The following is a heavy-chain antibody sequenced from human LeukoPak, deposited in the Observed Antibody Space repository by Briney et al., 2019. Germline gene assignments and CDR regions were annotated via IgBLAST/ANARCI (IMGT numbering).Heavy chain of an antibody. CDR1: GYSFTSYW. V-gene: IGHV5-51*01. CDR2: IYPGDSDT. Sequence: GESLKISCKGSGYSFTSYWIGWVRQMPGKGLEWMGIIYPGDSDTRYSPSFQGQVTISADKSISTAYLQWSSPKASDTAMYYCARGLRRYYYYMDVWGKGTTVTVSS. J-gene: IGHJ6*03. CDR3: ARGLRRYYYYMDV.